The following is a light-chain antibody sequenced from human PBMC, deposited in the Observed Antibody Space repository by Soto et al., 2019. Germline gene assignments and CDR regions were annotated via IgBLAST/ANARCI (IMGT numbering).Light chain of an antibody. CDR2: WAS. V-gene: IGKV4-1*01. CDR3: QQYYSTPT. J-gene: IGKJ1*01. Sequence: DIVMTQSPDSLAVSLGERATINCKSSQSVLYSSNNKNYLAWYQQKPGQPPKLLIYWASTRESGVPDRFSGSGSGTDFTLTISSLHAEYVAVYYCQQYYSTPTFGQGTKVEIK. CDR1: QSVLYSSNNKNY.